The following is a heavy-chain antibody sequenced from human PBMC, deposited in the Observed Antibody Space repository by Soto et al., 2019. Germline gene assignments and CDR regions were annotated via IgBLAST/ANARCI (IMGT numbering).Heavy chain of an antibody. V-gene: IGHV1-69*13. Sequence: ASVKVSCKASGGTFSSYAISWVRQAPGQGLEWMGGIIPIFGTANYAQKFQGRVTITADESTSTAYMELSSRKSEDTAVYYLANGRLRYKQQRIWFDPWDQRTLVTVSS. D-gene: IGHD6-13*01. J-gene: IGHJ5*02. CDR1: GGTFSSYA. CDR2: IIPIFGTA. CDR3: ANGRLRYKQQRIWFDP.